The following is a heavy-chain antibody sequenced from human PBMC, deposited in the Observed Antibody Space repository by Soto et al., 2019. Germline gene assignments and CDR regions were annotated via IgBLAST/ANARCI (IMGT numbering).Heavy chain of an antibody. CDR1: GFTFSSYG. Sequence: QVQLVESGGGVVQPGRSLRLSCAASGFTFSSYGMHWVRQAPGKGLEWVAVIWYDGSNKYYADSVKGRFTISRDNSKNTLYLQMNSLRAEDTAVYYCARDSESGEYSSSTPYDYWGQGTLVTVSS. J-gene: IGHJ4*02. V-gene: IGHV3-33*01. CDR3: ARDSESGEYSSSTPYDY. D-gene: IGHD6-6*01. CDR2: IWYDGSNK.